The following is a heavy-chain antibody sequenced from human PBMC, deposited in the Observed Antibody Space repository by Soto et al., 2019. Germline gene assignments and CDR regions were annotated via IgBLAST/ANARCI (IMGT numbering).Heavy chain of an antibody. Sequence: PSETMSLTCTVSGGSISSYYWSWIRQPPGKGLERSGYISYSGSTNYNPSPKSRFPISVDTSTNQSSLKLSSVTAADSAVYHCARVNSLSGYYMRNWFDPWGQGTLVTVSS. CDR3: ARVNSLSGYYMRNWFDP. D-gene: IGHD3-9*01. V-gene: IGHV4-59*01. J-gene: IGHJ5*02. CDR2: ISYSGST. CDR1: GGSISSYY.